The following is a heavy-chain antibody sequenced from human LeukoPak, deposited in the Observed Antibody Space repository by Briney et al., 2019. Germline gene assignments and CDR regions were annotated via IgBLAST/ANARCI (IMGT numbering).Heavy chain of an antibody. CDR3: ARGGSSWPYYYYYYMDV. CDR2: IYHSGST. J-gene: IGHJ6*03. Sequence: SGTLSLTCAVSGGSISSSNWWSWIRQPPGKGLEWIGEIYHSGSTNYNPSLKSRVTISVDKSKTQFSLKLSSVTAADTAVYYCARGGSSWPYYYYYYMDVWGKGTTVTVSS. D-gene: IGHD6-13*01. V-gene: IGHV4-4*02. CDR1: GGSISSSNW.